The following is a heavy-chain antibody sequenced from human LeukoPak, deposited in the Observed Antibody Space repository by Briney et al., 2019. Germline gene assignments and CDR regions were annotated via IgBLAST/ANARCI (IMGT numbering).Heavy chain of an antibody. V-gene: IGHV3-23*01. CDR3: AKDSRDGYTHCGDY. CDR1: GFTFSSYA. J-gene: IGHJ4*02. CDR2: ISGSGGST. D-gene: IGHD5-24*01. Sequence: PGGSLRLSCSASGFTFSSYAMSWVRQAPGKGLEWVSAISGSGGSTYYADSVKGRFTISRDNSKNTLYLQMNSLRAEDTAVYYCAKDSRDGYTHCGDYWGQGTLVTVSS.